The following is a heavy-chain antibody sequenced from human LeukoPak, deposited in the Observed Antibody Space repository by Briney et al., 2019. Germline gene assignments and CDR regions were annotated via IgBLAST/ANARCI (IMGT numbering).Heavy chain of an antibody. CDR3: ARHPYCSSTTCYGIDY. CDR2: IYSGGST. V-gene: IGHV3-66*04. CDR1: GFTVSNNY. Sequence: PGGSLRLSCAASGFTVSNNYMSWVRQAPGKGLEWVSVIYSGGSTFYADSVKGRFTISRDNSKNTLYLQMNSLRAEDTAVYYCARHPYCSSTTCYGIDYWGQGTLVAVSS. J-gene: IGHJ4*02. D-gene: IGHD2-2*01.